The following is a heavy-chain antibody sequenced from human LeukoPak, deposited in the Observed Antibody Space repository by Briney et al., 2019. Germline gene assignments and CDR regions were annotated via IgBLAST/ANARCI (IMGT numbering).Heavy chain of an antibody. Sequence: PGGSLRLSCAASGFTFSSYSMNWVRQAPGKGLEWVSSISSSSSYIYYADSVKGRFTISRDNAKNSLYLQMNSLRAEDTAVYYCARDMDYVWGSYPDIWGQGTMVTVSS. J-gene: IGHJ3*02. CDR3: ARDMDYVWGSYPDI. D-gene: IGHD3-16*02. CDR1: GFTFSSYS. CDR2: ISSSSSYI. V-gene: IGHV3-21*01.